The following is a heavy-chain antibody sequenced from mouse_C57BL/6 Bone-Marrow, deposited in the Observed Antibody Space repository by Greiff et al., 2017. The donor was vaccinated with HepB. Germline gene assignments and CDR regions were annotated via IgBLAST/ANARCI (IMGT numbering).Heavy chain of an antibody. J-gene: IGHJ1*03. CDR3: AKKGGSPYWYFDV. CDR2: IWRGGST. V-gene: IGHV2-5*01. CDR1: GFSLTSYG. D-gene: IGHD1-1*01. Sequence: VQLKESGPGLVQPSQSLSITCTVSGFSLTSYGVHWVRQSPGKGLEWLGVIWRGGSTDYNAAFMSRLSITKDNSKSQVFFKMNSLQADDTAIYYCAKKGGSPYWYFDVWGTGTTVTVSS.